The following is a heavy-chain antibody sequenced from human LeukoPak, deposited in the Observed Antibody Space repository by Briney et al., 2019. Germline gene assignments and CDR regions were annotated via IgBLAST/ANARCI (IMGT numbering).Heavy chain of an antibody. D-gene: IGHD6-6*01. CDR2: ISGSSSII. CDR1: GFSFSAYG. Sequence: PGGSLRLSCATSGFSFSAYGMHWVRQAPGKGLEWVSFISGSSSIIDYADSVKGRFTISRDNGKNSLFLHMNSLRAEDTAVYYCARKNTTSSEDYWGQGTLVTVSS. J-gene: IGHJ4*02. CDR3: ARKNTTSSEDY. V-gene: IGHV3-48*01.